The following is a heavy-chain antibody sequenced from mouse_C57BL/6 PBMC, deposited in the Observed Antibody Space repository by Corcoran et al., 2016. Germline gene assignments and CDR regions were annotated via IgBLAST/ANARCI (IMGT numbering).Heavy chain of an antibody. CDR2: IYPRSGNT. Sequence: QVQLQQSGAELARPGASVKLSCKASGYTFTSYGISWVKQRTGQGLEWIGEIYPRSGNTYYNEKFKGKATLTADKSSSTAYMELRSLTSEDSAVYFCARPVVDYWYFDVWGTGTTVTVSS. CDR1: GYTFTSYG. V-gene: IGHV1-81*01. CDR3: ARPVVDYWYFDV. D-gene: IGHD1-1*01. J-gene: IGHJ1*03.